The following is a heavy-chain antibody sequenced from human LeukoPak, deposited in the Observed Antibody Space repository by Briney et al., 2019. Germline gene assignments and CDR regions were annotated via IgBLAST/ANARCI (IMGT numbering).Heavy chain of an antibody. D-gene: IGHD6-19*01. CDR1: GDSVSSNNGA. CDR3: ARDVGTSGWYTSDY. Sequence: SQTHSLTCAISGDSVSSNNGAWNWIRQSPSRGLEWLGRTYYRSKWYNDYAESMKGRITISPDTSKNQFSLQLNSVTPEDTAVYYCARDVGTSGWYTSDYWGQGTLVTVSS. J-gene: IGHJ4*02. CDR2: TYYRSKWYN. V-gene: IGHV6-1*01.